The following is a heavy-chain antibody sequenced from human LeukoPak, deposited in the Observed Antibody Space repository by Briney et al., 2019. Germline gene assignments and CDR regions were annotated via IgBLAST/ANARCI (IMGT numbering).Heavy chain of an antibody. V-gene: IGHV3-30*03. D-gene: IGHD2-8*01. CDR3: AREGVGHYYYYYYMDV. Sequence: PGGSLRLSCAASGFTFSSYAMHWVRQGPGKGLEGVAVISNAGGNKIYADSVKGRFTISRDNAKNSLYLQMNSLRAEDTAIYYCAREGVGHYYYYYYMDVWGKGTTVTISS. CDR1: GFTFSSYA. CDR2: ISNAGGNK. J-gene: IGHJ6*03.